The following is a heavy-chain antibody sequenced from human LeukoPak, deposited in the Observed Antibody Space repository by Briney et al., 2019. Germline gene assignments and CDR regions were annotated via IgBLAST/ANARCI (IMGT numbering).Heavy chain of an antibody. D-gene: IGHD3-22*01. CDR1: GGSISSSSYY. V-gene: IGHV4-39*07. CDR3: ARDTYDSSGYYSDY. CDR2: IYYSGST. Sequence: SETLSLTCTVSGGSISSSSYYWGWIRQPPGKGLEWIGSIYYSGSTYYNPSLKSRVTISVDTSKNQFSLKLSSVTAADTAVYYCARDTYDSSGYYSDYWGQGTLVTVSS. J-gene: IGHJ4*02.